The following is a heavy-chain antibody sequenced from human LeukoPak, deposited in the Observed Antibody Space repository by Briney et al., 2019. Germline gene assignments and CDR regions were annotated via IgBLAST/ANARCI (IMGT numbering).Heavy chain of an antibody. Sequence: ASVKVSCKASGYTFTSYATNWVRQAPGQGLEWMGWINTNTGNPTYAQGFTGRFVFSLDTSVSTAYLQISSLKAEDTAVYYCAREYYDFWSGTRYFDYWGQGTLVTVSS. J-gene: IGHJ4*02. D-gene: IGHD3-3*01. CDR3: AREYYDFWSGTRYFDY. CDR2: INTNTGNP. CDR1: GYTFTSYA. V-gene: IGHV7-4-1*02.